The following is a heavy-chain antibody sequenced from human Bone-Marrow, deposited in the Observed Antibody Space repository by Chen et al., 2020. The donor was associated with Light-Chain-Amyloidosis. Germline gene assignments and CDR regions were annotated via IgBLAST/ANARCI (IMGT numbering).Heavy chain of an antibody. CDR3: ARRLVGLRIYPMDV. D-gene: IGHD2-15*01. J-gene: IGHJ6*02. V-gene: IGHV6-1*01. Sequence: QVQLQQSGPRLVKPSQTLSLTCVISGDSVSNTNAAWNWVRQSPSRGLEWLGRTYYRSRWFNDYAISVKSRISINPDTSTNQFSLQLNSVTPEDTAVYYCARRLVGLRIYPMDVWGQGTTVTVSS. CDR2: TYYRSRWFN. CDR1: GDSVSNTNAA.